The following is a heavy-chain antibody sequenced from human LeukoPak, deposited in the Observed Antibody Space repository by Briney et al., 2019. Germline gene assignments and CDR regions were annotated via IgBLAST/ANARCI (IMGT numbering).Heavy chain of an antibody. CDR2: ISYDGGNK. CDR1: GFTFSSYG. CDR3: ARDTGSSWYQDY. D-gene: IGHD6-13*01. Sequence: PGGSLRLSCAASGFTFSSYGMHWVRQAPGKGLEWVAVISYDGGNKYYADSVKGRFTISRDNSKNTLYLQMNSLRAEDTAVYYCARDTGSSWYQDYWGQGTLVTVSS. V-gene: IGHV3-30*03. J-gene: IGHJ4*02.